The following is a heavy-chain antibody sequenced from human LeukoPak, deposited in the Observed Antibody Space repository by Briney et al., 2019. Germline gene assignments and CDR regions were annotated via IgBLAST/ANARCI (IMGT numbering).Heavy chain of an antibody. CDR1: GFTFTLYA. V-gene: IGHV3-30-3*01. CDR2: ISYDGNNK. Sequence: GGSLRLSCAASGFTFTLYAMHWVRQAPGKGLEWVAVISYDGNNKYYAHSVKGRFTISRNNSKNTLYLQMSSLRAEDTAVYYCARDRTTVTGYYYYSYGMDVWGQGTTVTVSS. D-gene: IGHD4-17*01. J-gene: IGHJ6*02. CDR3: ARDRTTVTGYYYYSYGMDV.